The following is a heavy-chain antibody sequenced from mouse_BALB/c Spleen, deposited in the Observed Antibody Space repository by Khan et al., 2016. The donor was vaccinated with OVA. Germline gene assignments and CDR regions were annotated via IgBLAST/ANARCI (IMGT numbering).Heavy chain of an antibody. CDR1: GYTFTNNW. V-gene: IGHV1-52*01. CDR3: ARWYFAV. Sequence: QVQLQQSGAELVRPGASVKLSCKASGYTFTNNWMNWIKQRPEQGLEWIGRIDPSDSETQYNKQLKDKAILTVDKSSSTAYMQLSSLTSEDSAVYYCARWYFAVWGAGTTVTVSS. J-gene: IGHJ1*01. CDR2: IDPSDSET.